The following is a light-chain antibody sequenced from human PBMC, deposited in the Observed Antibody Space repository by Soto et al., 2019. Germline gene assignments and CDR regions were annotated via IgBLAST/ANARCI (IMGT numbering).Light chain of an antibody. J-gene: IGKJ1*01. V-gene: IGKV1-9*01. Sequence: DIQLTQSPSFLSASVGDRVTITCRASQGISSYLAWYQQKPGKAPKLLIYAASTWQSGVPSRFSGSGSGTEFTLTISSLQPDDFATYYCQQCFWHWTFGQGTKVDIK. CDR2: AAS. CDR3: QQCFWHWT. CDR1: QGISSY.